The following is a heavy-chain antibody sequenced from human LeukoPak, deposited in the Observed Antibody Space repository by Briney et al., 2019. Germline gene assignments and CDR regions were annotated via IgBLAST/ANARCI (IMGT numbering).Heavy chain of an antibody. J-gene: IGHJ4*02. CDR1: GDSVPSNSAS. V-gene: IGHV6-1*01. CDR2: TYYRSKWYY. D-gene: IGHD6-19*01. CDR3: ARESDRIGFDIDY. Sequence: SQTLSLTCAISGDSVPSNSASWNWIRQSPSRGLEWLGRTYYRSKWYYDYTLSVKSRIIINPDTSKNQFSLHLNSVTPEDTAVYYCARESDRIGFDIDYWGQGTLVTVSS.